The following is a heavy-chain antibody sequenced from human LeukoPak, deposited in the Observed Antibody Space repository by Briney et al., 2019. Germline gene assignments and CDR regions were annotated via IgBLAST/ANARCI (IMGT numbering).Heavy chain of an antibody. D-gene: IGHD4-17*01. CDR3: ATATVATGPSPPEASYYYYYMDV. CDR1: GYTLTELS. V-gene: IGHV1-24*01. J-gene: IGHJ6*03. Sequence: GASVKVSCKVSGYTLTELSMHWVRQAPGKGLEWMGGFDPEDGETIYAQKFQGRVTMTEDTSTDTAYMELSSLRSEDTAVYYCATATVATGPSPPEASYYYYYMDVWGKGTTVTVSS. CDR2: FDPEDGET.